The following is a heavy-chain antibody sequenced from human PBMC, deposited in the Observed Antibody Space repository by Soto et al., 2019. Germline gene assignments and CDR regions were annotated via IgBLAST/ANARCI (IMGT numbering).Heavy chain of an antibody. CDR1: GFTFSNYG. D-gene: IGHD5-12*01. CDR3: SRVPGYVGRNWHFDL. CDR2: ISNAGNDK. V-gene: IGHV3-30-3*01. J-gene: IGHJ2*01. Sequence: QVQLAESGGGAVQPGGSLRLSCAASGFTFSNYGMLWVRQAPGEGLQWVTAISNAGNDKKYADSVKGRFTISRDNSKNTLYLEMNGLRIDDTAVYYCSRVPGYVGRNWHFDLWGRGILVTVSS.